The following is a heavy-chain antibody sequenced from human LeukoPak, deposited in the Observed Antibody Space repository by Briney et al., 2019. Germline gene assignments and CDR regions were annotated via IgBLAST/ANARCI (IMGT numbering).Heavy chain of an antibody. J-gene: IGHJ4*02. CDR3: AKSPQAAAGTYVDY. CDR2: ISGSGGST. CDR1: GFRINSYA. Sequence: PGGSLRLSCSVSGFRINSYAVSWVRQAPGKGLEWVSAISGSGGSTYYADSVKGRFTISRDNSKNTLYLQMNSLRAEDTAVYYCAKSPQAAAGTYVDYWGQGTLVTVSS. D-gene: IGHD6-13*01. V-gene: IGHV3-23*01.